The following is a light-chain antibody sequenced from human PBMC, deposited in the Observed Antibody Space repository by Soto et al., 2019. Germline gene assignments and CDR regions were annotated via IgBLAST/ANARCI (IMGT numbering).Light chain of an antibody. CDR3: SSFTSTSTNYV. J-gene: IGLJ1*01. V-gene: IGLV2-14*01. Sequence: QSALTQPASVSGSPGQSITISCTGISSDVGGYNHVSWYQQHPGKAPKLMIYDVSNRPSGVSNRFSGSKSGNTASLTISGLQPEDEADYYCSSFTSTSTNYVFGTGTKLTVL. CDR1: SSDVGGYNH. CDR2: DVS.